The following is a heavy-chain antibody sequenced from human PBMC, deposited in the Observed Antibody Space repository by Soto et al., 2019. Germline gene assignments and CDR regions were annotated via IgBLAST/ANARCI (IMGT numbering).Heavy chain of an antibody. D-gene: IGHD6-19*01. CDR2: VNAGNGNT. CDR1: GYTFTGYA. CDR3: ARAVAVAADFDY. Sequence: ASVKVSCKASGYTFTGYAMHWVRQAPGQRLEWMGWVNAGNGNTKYSQKFQGRVTITRDTSASTAYMELSSLRSEDTAVYYCARAVAVAADFDYWGQGTLVTVAS. V-gene: IGHV1-3*01. J-gene: IGHJ4*02.